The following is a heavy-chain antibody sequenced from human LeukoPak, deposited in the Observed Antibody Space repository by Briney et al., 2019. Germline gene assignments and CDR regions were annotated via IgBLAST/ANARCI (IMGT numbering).Heavy chain of an antibody. V-gene: IGHV3-21*04. CDR1: GFTFSSYS. J-gene: IGHJ4*02. D-gene: IGHD3-22*01. CDR2: ISSSSSYI. Sequence: GGSLRLSCAASGFTFSSYSMNWVRQAPGKGLERVSSISSSSSYIYYADSVKGRFTISRGNAKNSLYLQMNSLRAEDTALYYCAKGKTYYYDSSGYYTGHFDYWGQGTLVTVSS. CDR3: AKGKTYYYDSSGYYTGHFDY.